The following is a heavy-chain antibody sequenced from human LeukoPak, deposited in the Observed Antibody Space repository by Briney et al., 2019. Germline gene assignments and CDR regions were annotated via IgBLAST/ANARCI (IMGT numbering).Heavy chain of an antibody. J-gene: IGHJ6*02. V-gene: IGHV1-8*02. Sequence: GASVKVSCKASGYTFTSYGISWVRQAPGQGLEWMGWMNPNSGNTGYAQKFQGRVTMTRNTSISTAYMELSSLRSEDTAVYYCARVPFVNQFSGYSSSWYKPVDHKYPYYYGMDVWGQGTTVTVSS. CDR3: ARVPFVNQFSGYSSSWYKPVDHKYPYYYGMDV. D-gene: IGHD6-13*01. CDR1: GYTFTSYG. CDR2: MNPNSGNT.